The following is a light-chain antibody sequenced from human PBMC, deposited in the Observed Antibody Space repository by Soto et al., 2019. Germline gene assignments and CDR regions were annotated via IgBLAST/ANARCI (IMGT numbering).Light chain of an antibody. CDR1: QDISNF. CDR2: DAS. Sequence: IQMTNSPSSLSASVGDRVTITCQASQDISNFLNWYQQKPGNAPNLLIYDASNLETGGPSRFSGSGSGTDFTFTIISIQPEDIATYYCRQYDDLLPTFGQGTRLEVK. V-gene: IGKV1-33*01. CDR3: RQYDDLLPT. J-gene: IGKJ5*01.